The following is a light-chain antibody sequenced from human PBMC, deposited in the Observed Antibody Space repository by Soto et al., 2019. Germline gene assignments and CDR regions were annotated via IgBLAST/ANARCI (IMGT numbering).Light chain of an antibody. CDR1: QSLGNW. Sequence: DIQMTQSPSTLSASVGDRVTITCRASQSLGNWLAWYQHKPGKAPKLLIYDASILKSGVPSRFGGSGSGTEFTLTISSLQPDDFGTYYCQQYNSYSSMFGQGTKVDIK. J-gene: IGKJ1*01. CDR3: QQYNSYSSM. V-gene: IGKV1-5*01. CDR2: DAS.